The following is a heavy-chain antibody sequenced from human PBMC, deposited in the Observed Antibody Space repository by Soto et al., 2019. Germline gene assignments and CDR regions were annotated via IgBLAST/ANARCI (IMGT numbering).Heavy chain of an antibody. V-gene: IGHV1-69*06. J-gene: IGHJ6*02. CDR2: IIPIFGTA. Sequence: QVQLVQSGAEVKKPGSSVKVSCKASGGTFSSYAISWVRQAPGQGLEWMGGIIPIFGTANYAQKFQGRVTITADKSTSTAYMELSSLRSEDTSVYYCARVSDSGGYYYYSGMDVWGQGTTVTVSS. CDR1: GGTFSSYA. D-gene: IGHD3-10*01. CDR3: ARVSDSGGYYYYSGMDV.